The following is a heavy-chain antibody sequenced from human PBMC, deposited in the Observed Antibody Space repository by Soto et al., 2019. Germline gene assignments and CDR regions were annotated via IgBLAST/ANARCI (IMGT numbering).Heavy chain of an antibody. CDR3: ARGLDYGDDPYFQH. D-gene: IGHD4-17*01. J-gene: IGHJ1*01. V-gene: IGHV4-59*01. CDR2: IYYSGST. CDR1: GGSISSYY. Sequence: SETLSLTCTVSGGSISSYYWSWIRQPPGKGLEWIGYIYYSGSTNYYPSLKSRVTISVDTSKNQFSLKLSSVTAADTAVYYCARGLDYGDDPYFQHWGQGTLVTVSS.